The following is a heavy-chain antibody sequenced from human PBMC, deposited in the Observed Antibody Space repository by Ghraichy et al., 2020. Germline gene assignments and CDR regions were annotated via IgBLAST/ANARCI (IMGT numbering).Heavy chain of an antibody. D-gene: IGHD1-1*01. CDR1: GFTFRNFG. Sequence: GSLRLSCVATGFTFRNFGMHWIRQGPGKGLQWVAAIWYDGSQTYYVDSVRGRFTISRDNSKNTLYLQMNSLRVDDTAVYYCARPTGSSSLWGRGTRVTVSS. CDR2: IWYDGSQT. J-gene: IGHJ4*02. V-gene: IGHV3-33*03. CDR3: ARPTGSSSL.